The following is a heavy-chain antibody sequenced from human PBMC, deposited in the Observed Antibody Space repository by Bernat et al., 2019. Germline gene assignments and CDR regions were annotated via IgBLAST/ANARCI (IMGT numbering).Heavy chain of an antibody. J-gene: IGHJ4*02. Sequence: QVQLVESGGGVVQPGRSLRLSCAASGFTFDNYAMHWVRQAPGKGLEWVAVIWYVGSNKVYADSVKGRFTISRDDSKNMLYLQMNSLRAEDTAVYYCARPFPEYASGWCLDSWGQGTLVTVSS. CDR1: GFTFDNYA. CDR2: IWYVGSNK. CDR3: ARPFPEYASGWCLDS. D-gene: IGHD6-19*01. V-gene: IGHV3-33*01.